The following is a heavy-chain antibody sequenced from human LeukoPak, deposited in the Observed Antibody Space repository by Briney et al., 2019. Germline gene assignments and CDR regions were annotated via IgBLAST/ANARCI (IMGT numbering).Heavy chain of an antibody. Sequence: PSETLSLTCAVYGGSFSGYYWSWIRQPPGKGLEWIGEINHSGSTNYNPPLKSRVTISVDTSKNQFSLKLSSVTAADTAVYYCARREWLVPENWFDPWGQGTLVTVSS. D-gene: IGHD6-19*01. CDR2: INHSGST. CDR1: GGSFSGYY. J-gene: IGHJ5*02. V-gene: IGHV4-34*01. CDR3: ARREWLVPENWFDP.